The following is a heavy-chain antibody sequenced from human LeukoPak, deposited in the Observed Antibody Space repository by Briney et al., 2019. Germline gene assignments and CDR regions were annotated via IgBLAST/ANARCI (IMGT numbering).Heavy chain of an antibody. V-gene: IGHV1-69*01. Sequence: GSSVKVSCKASGGTFSSYAISGVRQAPGQGLEWMGGIIPIFGTANYAQKFQGRVTITADESTSTAYMELSSLRSEDTAVYYCAAGYCSSTSCYRPGAFDIWGQGTMVTVSS. D-gene: IGHD2-2*01. CDR1: GGTFSSYA. CDR2: IIPIFGTA. CDR3: AAGYCSSTSCYRPGAFDI. J-gene: IGHJ3*02.